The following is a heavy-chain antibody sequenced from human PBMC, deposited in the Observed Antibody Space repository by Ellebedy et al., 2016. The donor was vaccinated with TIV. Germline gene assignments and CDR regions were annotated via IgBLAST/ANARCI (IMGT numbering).Heavy chain of an antibody. D-gene: IGHD6-13*01. J-gene: IGHJ6*02. V-gene: IGHV5-51*01. CDR2: IYPGDSDT. CDR1: GYSFTSYW. Sequence: GESLKISCKGSGYSFTSYWIGWVRQMPGKGLEWMGIIYPGDSDTRYSPSFQGQVTISADKSISTAYLQWSSLKASDTAMYYCARLRDIAAAGTGYYGMDVWGQGTTVTVSS. CDR3: ARLRDIAAAGTGYYGMDV.